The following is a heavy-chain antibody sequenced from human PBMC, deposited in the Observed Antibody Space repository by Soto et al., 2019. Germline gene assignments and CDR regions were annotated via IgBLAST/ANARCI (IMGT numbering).Heavy chain of an antibody. CDR1: GYRFTIYW. D-gene: IGHD4-17*01. V-gene: IGHV5-10-1*01. CDR3: ARHRDLRRAYYGRDV. J-gene: IGHJ6*02. CDR2: IDPSDSYT. Sequence: PGESVNLSSAVSGYRFTIYWISWARELPGKGLEGRGRIDPSDSYTNCSPAFQGHVTISADKSISTAYLQWSSMKASDTAMYYCARHRDLRRAYYGRDVWGQGTKVPVSS.